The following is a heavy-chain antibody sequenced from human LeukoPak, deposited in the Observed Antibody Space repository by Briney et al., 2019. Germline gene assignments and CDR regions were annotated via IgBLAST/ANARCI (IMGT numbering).Heavy chain of an antibody. D-gene: IGHD3-3*01. V-gene: IGHV1-46*01. Sequence: ASVKVSCKASGYTFTSYYMHWVRQAPGQGLEWMGIINPSGGSTSYAQKFQGRVTMTRDTSTSTVYMKLSSLRSEDTAVYYCASQNLITRSGAYYFDYWGQGTLVTVSS. CDR2: INPSGGST. CDR1: GYTFTSYY. CDR3: ASQNLITRSGAYYFDY. J-gene: IGHJ4*02.